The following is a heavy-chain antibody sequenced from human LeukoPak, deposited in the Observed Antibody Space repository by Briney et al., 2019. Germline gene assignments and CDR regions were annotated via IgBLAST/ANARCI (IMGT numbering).Heavy chain of an antibody. Sequence: GGSLRLSCAASGFTFSSYAMSWVRQAPGKGLEWVSAISGSGGSTYYADSVKGRFTISRDNSKNTLYLQMNSLRAEDKAVYYCAKDKEPSSMIVVVIAFDIWGQGTMVTVSS. D-gene: IGHD3-22*01. V-gene: IGHV3-23*01. CDR2: ISGSGGST. CDR1: GFTFSSYA. J-gene: IGHJ3*02. CDR3: AKDKEPSSMIVVVIAFDI.